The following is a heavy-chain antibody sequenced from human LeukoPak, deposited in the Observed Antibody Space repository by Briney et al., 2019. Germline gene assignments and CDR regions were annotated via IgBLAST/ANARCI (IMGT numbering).Heavy chain of an antibody. D-gene: IGHD6-19*01. J-gene: IGHJ5*02. V-gene: IGHV4-4*08. CDR2: ISASGGT. CDR1: GDSISTYY. Sequence: SETLSLTCTVSGDSISTYYWSWIRQSPGKGLEWIADISASGGTNYNPSLESRVTVSIDSSKNQFSLKLSSVTAADTAVFYCARSPHNSAWYEKWFDPWGQGTLVTVSS. CDR3: ARSPHNSAWYEKWFDP.